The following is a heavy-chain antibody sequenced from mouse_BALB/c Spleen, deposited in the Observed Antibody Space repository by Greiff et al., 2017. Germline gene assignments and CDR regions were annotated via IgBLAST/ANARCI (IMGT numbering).Heavy chain of an antibody. J-gene: IGHJ2*01. CDR3: ARGYDYDFDY. CDR1: GFTFSSYA. CDR2: ISSGGST. V-gene: IGHV5-6-5*01. Sequence: EVQLVESGGGLVKPGGSLKLSCAASGFTFSSYAMSWVRQTPEKRLEWVASISSGGSTYYPDSVKGRFTISRDNARNILYLQMSSLRSEDTAMYYCARGYDYDFDYWGQGTTLTVSS. D-gene: IGHD2-4*01.